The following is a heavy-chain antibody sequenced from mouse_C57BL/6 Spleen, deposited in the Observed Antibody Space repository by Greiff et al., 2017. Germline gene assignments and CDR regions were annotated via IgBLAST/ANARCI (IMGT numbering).Heavy chain of an antibody. CDR3: ARFYDYDVRARDY. J-gene: IGHJ4*01. Sequence: VQLQQSGPELVKPGASVKISCKASGYSFTDYNMNWVKQSNGQSLEWIGVINPNYGTTSYNQKFKGKATLTVDQSSSTAYMQLTSLTSEDSAVYYCARFYDYDVRARDYWGQGTSVTVSS. CDR2: INPNYGTT. V-gene: IGHV1-39*01. D-gene: IGHD2-4*01. CDR1: GYSFTDYN.